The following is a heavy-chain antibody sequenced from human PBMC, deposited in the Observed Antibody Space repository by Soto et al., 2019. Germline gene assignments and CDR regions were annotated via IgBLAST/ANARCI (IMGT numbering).Heavy chain of an antibody. CDR3: ASRVLCDMDV. V-gene: IGHV1-46*01. J-gene: IGHJ6*02. CDR1: GETFTTNY. D-gene: IGHD2-21*01. Sequence: ASVNVSCKASGETFTTNYLHWVRQAPGQGLEWMGRINPNNGATLYAQEFQGRLILTTDTSTSTVYMDLNSVKSEDSAVYYCASRVLCDMDVWGQGTTVTVSS. CDR2: INPNNGAT.